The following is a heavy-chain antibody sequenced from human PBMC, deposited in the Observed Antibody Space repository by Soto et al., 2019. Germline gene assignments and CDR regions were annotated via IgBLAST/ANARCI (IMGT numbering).Heavy chain of an antibody. V-gene: IGHV4-59*08. CDR3: ARRRTTGRDYYYYYGMDV. CDR2: IYYSGST. CDR1: GGSTSSYY. J-gene: IGHJ6*02. D-gene: IGHD1-1*01. Sequence: SETLSLTCTVSGGSTSSYYWSWIRQPPGKGLEWIGYIYYSGSTNYNPSLKSRVTISVDTSKNQFSLKLSSVTAADTAVYYCARRRTTGRDYYYYYGMDVWGQGTTVTVSS.